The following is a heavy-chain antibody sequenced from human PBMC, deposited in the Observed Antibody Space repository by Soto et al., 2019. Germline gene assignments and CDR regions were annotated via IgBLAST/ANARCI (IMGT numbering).Heavy chain of an antibody. CDR3: AKDSSSSLPYYYYMDV. D-gene: IGHD6-6*01. CDR2: VSYDGTNK. Sequence: GGSLRLSCAASGFTFSSYGMHWVRQAPGKGLEWVAVVSYDGTNKYYADSVKGRFTISRDNSKNTLYLQMNSLRAEDTAVYYCAKDSSSSLPYYYYMDVWGKGTTVTVS. J-gene: IGHJ6*03. CDR1: GFTFSSYG. V-gene: IGHV3-30*18.